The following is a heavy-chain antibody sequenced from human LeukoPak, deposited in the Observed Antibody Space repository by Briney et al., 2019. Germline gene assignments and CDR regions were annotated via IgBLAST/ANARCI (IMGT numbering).Heavy chain of an antibody. J-gene: IGHJ5*02. CDR1: GGSISRSY. CDR2: IYYSGGT. V-gene: IGHV4-59*01. Sequence: SETLSLTCTVSGGSISRSYWSWIPQPPGKGPEWIGYIYYSGGTKYNPSLKSRVTISVDTSTNQFSLKRSSVTAADTAVYYCARAVDYGTRGGTWFDPWGQGTLVTVSS. D-gene: IGHD4-17*01. CDR3: ARAVDYGTRGGTWFDP.